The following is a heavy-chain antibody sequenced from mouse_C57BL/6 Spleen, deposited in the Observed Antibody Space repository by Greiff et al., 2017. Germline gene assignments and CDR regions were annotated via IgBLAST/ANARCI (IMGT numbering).Heavy chain of an antibody. Sequence: VQLQQPGAELVKPGASVKMSCKASGYTFTSYWITWVKQRPGQGLEWIGDIYPGSGSTNYNEKFKSKATLTVDTSSSTAYVQLSSLTSEDSAVYYCARAITTVVGDYWGQGTTLTVSS. J-gene: IGHJ2*01. CDR1: GYTFTSYW. D-gene: IGHD1-1*01. V-gene: IGHV1-55*01. CDR2: IYPGSGST. CDR3: ARAITTVVGDY.